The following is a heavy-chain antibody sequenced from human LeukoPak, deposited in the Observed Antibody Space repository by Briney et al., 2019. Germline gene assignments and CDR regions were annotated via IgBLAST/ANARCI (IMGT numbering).Heavy chain of an antibody. J-gene: IGHJ4*02. D-gene: IGHD3-16*01. CDR1: GGSFSGYY. CDR2: INHSGST. Sequence: SETLTLTCAVYGGSFSGYYWSWIRQPPGKGLEWIGEINHSGSTNYNPSLKSRVTISVDTSKNQFSLKLSSVTAADTAVYYCARDLGSPSDYWGQGTLVTVSS. CDR3: ARDLGSPSDY. V-gene: IGHV4-34*01.